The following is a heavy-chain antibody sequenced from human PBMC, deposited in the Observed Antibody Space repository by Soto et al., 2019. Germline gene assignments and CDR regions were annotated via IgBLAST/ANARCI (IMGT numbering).Heavy chain of an antibody. CDR2: ISAHKGNT. J-gene: IGHJ4*02. V-gene: IGHV1-18*01. CDR1: GYTFTSYG. CDR3: ARGRYGDY. Sequence: QVHLVQSGAEVKKPGASVKVSCKASGYTFTSYGITWVRQAPGQGLEWMGWISAHKGNTDYAQKLQGRVIVTRDTSTSTAYMELRSLRSDDTAVYYCARGRYGDYWGQGARVTVSS. D-gene: IGHD1-1*01.